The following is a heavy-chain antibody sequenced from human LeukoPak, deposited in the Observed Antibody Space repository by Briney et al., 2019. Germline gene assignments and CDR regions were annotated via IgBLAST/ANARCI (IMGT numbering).Heavy chain of an antibody. CDR3: ARPKNERIYDAFDI. Sequence: GESLKIPCQGSGYSFTSDWIGWVRQMPGKGLEWMGIIYPGDSDTRYSPSFQGQVTISADKSISTAYLQWSSLKASDTAMYYCARPKNERIYDAFDIWGQGTMVTVSS. J-gene: IGHJ3*02. D-gene: IGHD1-1*01. V-gene: IGHV5-51*01. CDR2: IYPGDSDT. CDR1: GYSFTSDW.